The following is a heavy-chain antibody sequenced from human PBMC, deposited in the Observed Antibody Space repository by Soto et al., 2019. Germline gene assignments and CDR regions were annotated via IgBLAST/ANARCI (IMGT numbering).Heavy chain of an antibody. CDR2: INHSGST. CDR3: ARGWIQLWLSDYFDY. CDR1: GGSFSGYY. V-gene: IGHV4-34*01. D-gene: IGHD5-18*01. Sequence: SETLSLTCAVYGGSFSGYYWSWIRQPPGKGLEWIGEINHSGSTNYNPSLKSRVTISVDTSKNQFSLKLSSVTAADTAVYYCARGWIQLWLSDYFDYWGQGTLVTGSS. J-gene: IGHJ4*02.